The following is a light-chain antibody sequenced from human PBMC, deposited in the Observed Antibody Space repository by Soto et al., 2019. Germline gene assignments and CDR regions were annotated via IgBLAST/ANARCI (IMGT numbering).Light chain of an antibody. CDR1: QSVDSNY. V-gene: IGKV3-20*01. Sequence: EIVLTQSPGTLSLSPGEEATLSCRASQSVDSNYLAWYQQKPGQTPRLIMYGASGRADGIPHRFSGSGFGTDFTLTISKVEPEDFAVYYCQQYGTPRSVTFGQGTRLENK. J-gene: IGKJ5*01. CDR2: GAS. CDR3: QQYGTPRSVT.